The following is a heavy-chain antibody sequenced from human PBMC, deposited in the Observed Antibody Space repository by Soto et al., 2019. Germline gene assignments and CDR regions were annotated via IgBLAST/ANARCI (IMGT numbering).Heavy chain of an antibody. CDR1: GGTFSSYT. CDR3: ASGFYYYDSSGYDY. Sequence: VKVSCKASGGTFSSYTISWVRQAPGQGLEWMGRIIPILGIANYAQKFQGRVTITADKSTSTAYMELSSLRSEDTAVDYCASGFYYYDSSGYDYWGQGTLVTVSS. D-gene: IGHD3-22*01. V-gene: IGHV1-69*02. CDR2: IIPILGIA. J-gene: IGHJ4*02.